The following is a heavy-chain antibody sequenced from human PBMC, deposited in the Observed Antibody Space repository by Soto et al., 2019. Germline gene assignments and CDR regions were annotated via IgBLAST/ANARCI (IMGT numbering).Heavy chain of an antibody. CDR3: ARGGGYSSGWVLVSDH. CDR1: GFTFSSYA. V-gene: IGHV3-30*01. Sequence: QVQLVESGGGVVQPGRSLRLSCAASGFTFSSYAMHWVRQAPGKGLEWVAVISYDGSNKYYADSVKGRFTISRDNSKNTLYLQMNSLRAEDTAVYYCARGGGYSSGWVLVSDHWGQGTLVTVSS. CDR2: ISYDGSNK. D-gene: IGHD6-19*01. J-gene: IGHJ4*02.